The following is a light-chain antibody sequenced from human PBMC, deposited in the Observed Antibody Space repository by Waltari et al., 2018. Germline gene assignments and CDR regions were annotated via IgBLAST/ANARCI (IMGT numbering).Light chain of an antibody. J-gene: IGLJ3*02. Sequence: QSALTQPASVSGSPGQSITISCTGTSSDVGAFDYVSWYQHHPGKAPKLMSYEVSNRPSGVSNRFSGSKSVNTASLTISGLQAEDEADYYCLSYTNTAARVFGGGTKLTVL. CDR3: LSYTNTAARV. CDR2: EVS. V-gene: IGLV2-14*01. CDR1: SSDVGAFDY.